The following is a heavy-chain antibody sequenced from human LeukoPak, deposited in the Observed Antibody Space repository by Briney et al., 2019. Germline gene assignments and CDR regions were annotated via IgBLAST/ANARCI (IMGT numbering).Heavy chain of an antibody. CDR1: GYTFTSYY. D-gene: IGHD3-10*01. J-gene: IGHJ6*02. Sequence: ASVKVSCKASGYTFTSYYMHWVRQAPGQGLEWMGIISPSGSSTNYAQKFQGRVTMTRDTSTSTVYMELSSLRSEDTAVYYCARARSEGSGLYYGMDVWGQGTTVTVSS. CDR3: ARARSEGSGLYYGMDV. CDR2: ISPSGSST. V-gene: IGHV1-46*01.